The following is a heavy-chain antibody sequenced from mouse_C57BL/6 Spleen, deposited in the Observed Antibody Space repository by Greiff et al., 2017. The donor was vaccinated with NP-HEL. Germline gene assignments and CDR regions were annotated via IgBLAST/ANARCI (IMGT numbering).Heavy chain of an antibody. CDR3: ARLWGNYWYFDV. Sequence: QVQLKQSGPELVKPGASVKISCKASGYAFSSSWMNWVKQRPGKGLEWIGRIYPGDGDTNYNGKFKGKATLTADKSSSTAYMQLSSLTSEDSAVYFCARLWGNYWYFDVWGTGTTVTVSS. V-gene: IGHV1-82*01. CDR2: IYPGDGDT. J-gene: IGHJ1*03. D-gene: IGHD2-1*01. CDR1: GYAFSSSW.